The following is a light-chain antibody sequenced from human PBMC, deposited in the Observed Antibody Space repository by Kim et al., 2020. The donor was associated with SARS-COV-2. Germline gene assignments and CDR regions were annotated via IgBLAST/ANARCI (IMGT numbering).Light chain of an antibody. CDR1: SSNIGEKS. CDR2: DNN. CDR3: GTWDTSLSGVV. V-gene: IGLV1-51*01. Sequence: GQKVTISCSGSSSNIGEKSVSWYQQLPGTAPKLLIFDNNKRPSGIPDRFSGSKSGTSATLDITGLQTGDEADYYCGTWDTSLSGVVFGGGTKLTVL. J-gene: IGLJ2*01.